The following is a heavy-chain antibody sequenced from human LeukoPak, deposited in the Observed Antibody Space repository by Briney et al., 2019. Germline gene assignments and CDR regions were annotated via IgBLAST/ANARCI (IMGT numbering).Heavy chain of an antibody. D-gene: IGHD3-10*01. Sequence: ASVTVSCKASGYTFTSYGISWVRQAPGQGIEWMGWISAYKGNTNYAQKLQGRVTMTTDTSTSTAYMELRSRRSDDTAVYYCARAGRGARAFDIWGQGTMVTVSS. J-gene: IGHJ3*02. CDR3: ARAGRGARAFDI. CDR2: ISAYKGNT. CDR1: GYTFTSYG. V-gene: IGHV1-18*01.